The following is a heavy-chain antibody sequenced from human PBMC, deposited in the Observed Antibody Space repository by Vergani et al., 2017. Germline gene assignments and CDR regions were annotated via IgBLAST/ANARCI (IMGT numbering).Heavy chain of an antibody. D-gene: IGHD6-13*01. CDR3: ARQLYSSSWYGPTPSFDY. CDR1: GFTFSSYA. Sequence: VQLLESGGGLVQPGGSLRLSCAASGFTFSSYAMSWVRQAPGKGLEWVEVIWYDGSNKYYADSVKGRITISRDNSKNTLYLQMNSLRAEDTAVYYCARQLYSSSWYGPTPSFDYWGQGTLVTVSS. CDR2: IWYDGSNK. V-gene: IGHV3-33*08. J-gene: IGHJ4*02.